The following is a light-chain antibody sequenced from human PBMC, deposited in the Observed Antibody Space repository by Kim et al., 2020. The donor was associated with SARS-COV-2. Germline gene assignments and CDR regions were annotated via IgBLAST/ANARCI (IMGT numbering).Light chain of an antibody. Sequence: ATVTLTCGLTSGPVSTGNSPSWYQQTPGQPPRTLIYSTNTRSSGVPDRFSGSILGNKAALTITGAQADDESEYYCVLYMGSGIWVFGGGTQLTVL. CDR3: VLYMGSGIWV. J-gene: IGLJ3*02. CDR1: SGPVSTGNS. V-gene: IGLV8-61*01. CDR2: STN.